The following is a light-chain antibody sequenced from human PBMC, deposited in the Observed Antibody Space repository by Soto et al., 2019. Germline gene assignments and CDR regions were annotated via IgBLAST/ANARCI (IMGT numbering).Light chain of an antibody. CDR2: YIA. Sequence: EVVMTQSPATLSVSHGETASLSCRASQSAGNFLAGYQQKPGQAPRLLIYYIATRATGIPARFSGSGSGTDFTLTISSPEPEDFAVYYCQQYGSAPLTFGGGTKVDSK. V-gene: IGKV3-11*01. CDR3: QQYGSAPLT. J-gene: IGKJ4*01. CDR1: QSAGNF.